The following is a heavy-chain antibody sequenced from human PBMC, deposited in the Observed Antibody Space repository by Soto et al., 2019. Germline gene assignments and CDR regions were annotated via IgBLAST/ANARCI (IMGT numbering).Heavy chain of an antibody. D-gene: IGHD4-4*01. V-gene: IGHV1-18*01. CDR2: ISAYNGNT. Sequence: ASVKVSCKASGYTFTSYGISWVRQAPGQGLEWMGWISAYNGNTNYAQKLQGRVTMTTDTSTSTAYMELRSLRSDDTAVYYCARPTEPTTTVTTALFSYYYGMDVWGQGTTVTVSS. CDR3: ARPTEPTTTVTTALFSYYYGMDV. CDR1: GYTFTSYG. J-gene: IGHJ6*02.